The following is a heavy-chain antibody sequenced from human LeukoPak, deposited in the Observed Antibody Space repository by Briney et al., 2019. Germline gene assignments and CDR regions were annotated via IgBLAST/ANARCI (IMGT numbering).Heavy chain of an antibody. CDR3: AKDGGYCSSTSCDEDY. V-gene: IGHV3-30*02. CDR2: IRYDGSNK. CDR1: GFTFSSYG. Sequence: PGGSLRLSCAASGFTFSSYGMHWVRQAPGKGLEWVALIRYDGSNKYYADSVKGRFTISRDNSKNTLYLQMNSLRAEDTAVYYCAKDGGYCSSTSCDEDYWGQGTLVTVSS. D-gene: IGHD2-2*03. J-gene: IGHJ4*02.